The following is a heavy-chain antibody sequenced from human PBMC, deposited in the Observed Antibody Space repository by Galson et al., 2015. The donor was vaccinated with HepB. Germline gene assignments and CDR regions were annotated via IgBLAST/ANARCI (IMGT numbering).Heavy chain of an antibody. J-gene: IGHJ5*02. Sequence: SLRLSCAASGFTFNNYSMNWVRQAPGKGLEWVSYISSSSSTIYYADSVEGRFTISRDNAKNSLYLQMNSLRAEDTAVYYCARGIVVVVAATPGSSWFDPWGQGTLVTVSS. CDR3: ARGIVVVVAATPGSSWFDP. CDR1: GFTFNNYS. V-gene: IGHV3-48*01. CDR2: ISSSSSTI. D-gene: IGHD2-15*01.